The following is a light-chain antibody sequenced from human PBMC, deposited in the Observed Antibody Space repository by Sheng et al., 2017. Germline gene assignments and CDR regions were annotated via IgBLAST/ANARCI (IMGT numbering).Light chain of an antibody. J-gene: IGKJ1*01. CDR2: DAS. Sequence: DIQMTQSPSAMSASVGDRVTITCRASQGISNYLAWFQQKPGKVPKRLIYDASSLQSGVPSRFSGSGSGTEFSLTISSLQADDFATYHCQQYNSFPWTFGLGTKVEIK. CDR3: QQYNSFPWT. V-gene: IGKV1-17*03. CDR1: QGISNY.